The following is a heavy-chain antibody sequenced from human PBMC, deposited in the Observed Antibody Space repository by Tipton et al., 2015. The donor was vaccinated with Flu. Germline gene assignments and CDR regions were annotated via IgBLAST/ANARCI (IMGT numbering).Heavy chain of an antibody. CDR1: GGSVFKNNYF. CDR3: ASVFLDDYVGGSFPRGWFDP. Sequence: LVQPSETLSLTCTVSGGSVFKNNYFWVWIRQPPGKGLEWIGGVHYGGHNYYTQSLRSRVSISLDTSRNQFSLRLSSLTAAATAVYYCASVFLDDYVGGSFPRGWFDPWGQGTLVTVSA. J-gene: IGHJ5*02. D-gene: IGHD3-16*01. CDR2: VHYGGHN. V-gene: IGHV4-39*07.